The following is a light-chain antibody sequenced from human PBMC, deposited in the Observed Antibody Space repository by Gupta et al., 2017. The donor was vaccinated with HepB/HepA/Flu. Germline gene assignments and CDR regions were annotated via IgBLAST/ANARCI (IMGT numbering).Light chain of an antibody. CDR2: SNN. CDR3: AAWDDRLNGVV. CDR1: SSNIGSNT. V-gene: IGLV1-44*01. Sequence: QSVLTQPHLASGTPGPRVTISCSGRSSNIGSNTVNWYQQLPGTAPKLLIYSNNQRPSGVPDRFSGSKSGPAASLAISGLQSEDEAEYYCAAWDDRLNGVVFGGGTKLTVL. J-gene: IGLJ2*01.